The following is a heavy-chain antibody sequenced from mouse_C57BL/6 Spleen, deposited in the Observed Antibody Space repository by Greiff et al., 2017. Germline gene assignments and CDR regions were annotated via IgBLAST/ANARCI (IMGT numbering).Heavy chain of an antibody. J-gene: IGHJ1*03. D-gene: IGHD2-3*01. CDR3: TRPRDGYYPYWYFDV. V-gene: IGHV5-9-1*02. CDR1: GFTFSSYA. CDR2: ISSGGDYI. Sequence: DVQLVESGAGLVKPGGSLKISCAASGFTFSSYAMSWVRQTPEKRLEWVAYISSGGDYIYYADTVKGRFTISRDKARNTLYLKMSSLTSEDTAMYYCTRPRDGYYPYWYFDVWGTGTTVTVSS.